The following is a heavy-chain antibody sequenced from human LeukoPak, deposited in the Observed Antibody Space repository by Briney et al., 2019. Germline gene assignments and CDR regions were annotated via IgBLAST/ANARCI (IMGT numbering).Heavy chain of an antibody. J-gene: IGHJ4*02. D-gene: IGHD7-27*01. CDR3: VRTPPNWGFDY. CDR1: GGTFSSYA. CDR2: IIPIFGTA. Sequence: GASVKVSCKASGGTFSSYAISWVRQAPGQGLEWMGGIIPIFGTANYAQKFQGRVTMTSDSSISTAYMELSSLRSEDTAIYYCVRTPPNWGFDYWGQGTLVTVSS. V-gene: IGHV1-69*05.